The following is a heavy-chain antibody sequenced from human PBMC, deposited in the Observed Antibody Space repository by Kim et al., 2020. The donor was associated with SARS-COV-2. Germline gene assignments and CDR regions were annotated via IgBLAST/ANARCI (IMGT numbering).Heavy chain of an antibody. J-gene: IGHJ6*02. Sequence: KGRFTISRDNSKNTLYLQMNSLRAEDTAVYYCAKARSYYDILTGLDGMDVWGQGTTVTVSS. V-gene: IGHV3-23*01. CDR3: AKARSYYDILTGLDGMDV. D-gene: IGHD3-9*01.